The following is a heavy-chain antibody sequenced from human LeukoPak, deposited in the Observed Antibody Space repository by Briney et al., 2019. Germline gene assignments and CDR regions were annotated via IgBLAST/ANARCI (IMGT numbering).Heavy chain of an antibody. V-gene: IGHV3-7*01. CDR1: GFTFSSYW. D-gene: IGHD2-2*01. Sequence: GGSLRLSCAASGFTFSSYWMSWVRQAPGKGLEWVANIKQDGSEKYYVDSVKGRFTISRDNAKNSLYLQMNSLRAEDTAVYYCARFLASWDRYYMDVWGKGTTVSVSS. CDR2: IKQDGSEK. CDR3: ARFLASWDRYYMDV. J-gene: IGHJ6*03.